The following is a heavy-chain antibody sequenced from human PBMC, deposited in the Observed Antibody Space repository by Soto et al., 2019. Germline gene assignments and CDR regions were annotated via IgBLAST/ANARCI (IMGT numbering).Heavy chain of an antibody. CDR3: ARPVHYDFWRGYYC. D-gene: IGHD3-3*01. V-gene: IGHV3-7*01. Sequence: EVQLVESGGGLVQPGGSLRLSCAASGFTFSSYWMSWVRQAPGKGLEWVANIKQDGSEKYYVDSVKGRFTISRDNAKNSLYLQMNSLRAEDTAVYYCARPVHYDFWRGYYCWGQGTLVTVSS. J-gene: IGHJ4*02. CDR1: GFTFSSYW. CDR2: IKQDGSEK.